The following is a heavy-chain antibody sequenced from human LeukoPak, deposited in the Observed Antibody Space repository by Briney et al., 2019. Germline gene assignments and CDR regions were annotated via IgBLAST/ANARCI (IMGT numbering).Heavy chain of an antibody. J-gene: IGHJ6*02. Sequence: GGSLRLSCAASGFTFSSYAMHWVRQAPGKGLEWVAVISYDGSNKYYADSVKGRFTISRDNSKNTLYLQMNSLRAEDTAVYYCAKGKGYYYYGMDVWGQGTTVTVSS. CDR3: AKGKGYYYYGMDV. CDR2: ISYDGSNK. CDR1: GFTFSSYA. V-gene: IGHV3-30-3*01.